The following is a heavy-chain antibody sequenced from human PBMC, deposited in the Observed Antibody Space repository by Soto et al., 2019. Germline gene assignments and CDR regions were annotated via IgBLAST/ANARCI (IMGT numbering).Heavy chain of an antibody. CDR3: EETLSPFSSNYFDF. D-gene: IGHD6-19*01. Sequence: GGSLRLSCATSGFTFSNFYMSWVRQAPGKGPEWVSYISDDGDTTYYADSVKGRFTISRDNAENSLYLQMNSQRCEDTAVYYCEETLSPFSSNYFDFWGQGTLVTVSS. CDR2: ISDDGDTT. J-gene: IGHJ4*02. V-gene: IGHV3-11*01. CDR1: GFTFSNFY.